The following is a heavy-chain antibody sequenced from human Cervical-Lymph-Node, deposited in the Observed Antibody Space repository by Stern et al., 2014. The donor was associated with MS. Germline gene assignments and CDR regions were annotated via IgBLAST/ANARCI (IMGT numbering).Heavy chain of an antibody. D-gene: IGHD3-10*01. J-gene: IGHJ5*02. CDR2: ISPSLVSA. Sequence: QVQLVQSGAELMKPGSSVTVSCQASGVTFSSYGISWVRQAPGQGLEWVGGISPSLVSAQYAQKFQGRVTLTADKSTNTAYMEVGSLRSDDTGVYYCARDQGDYGSESPYTWFDPWGQGTLITVSP. CDR1: GVTFSSYG. CDR3: ARDQGDYGSESPYTWFDP. V-gene: IGHV1-69*06.